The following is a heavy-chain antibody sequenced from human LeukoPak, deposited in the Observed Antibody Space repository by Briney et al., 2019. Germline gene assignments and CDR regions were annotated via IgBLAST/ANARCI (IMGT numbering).Heavy chain of an antibody. CDR2: IGSSSSII. V-gene: IGHV3-48*04. Sequence: GGSLRLSCAASGFTFSSYSMNWVRQAPGKGLEWVSHIGSSSSIIYYAESVKGRFTISRDNAKNSLYLHMTSLRGEDTAVYYCARDRSSDWPLYCGMDVWGQGTTVTVSS. CDR3: ARDRSSDWPLYCGMDV. D-gene: IGHD6-25*01. CDR1: GFTFSSYS. J-gene: IGHJ6*02.